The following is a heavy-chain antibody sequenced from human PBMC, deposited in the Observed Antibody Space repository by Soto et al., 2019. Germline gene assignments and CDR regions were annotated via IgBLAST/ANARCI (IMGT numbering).Heavy chain of an antibody. Sequence: GGSLRLSCTASGFTFSKAYMNWVRQAPGKGLEWVGQIDSKIDADKTDFAAPVKGRFTLSRDNSKNTLDLQLNSLRAEDTAVYFCAKDRVSEHTNGWPQGHWGQGALVTVSS. V-gene: IGHV3-15*04. CDR3: AKDRVSEHTNGWPQGH. D-gene: IGHD2-8*01. CDR1: GFTFSKAY. J-gene: IGHJ4*02. CDR2: IDSKIDADKT.